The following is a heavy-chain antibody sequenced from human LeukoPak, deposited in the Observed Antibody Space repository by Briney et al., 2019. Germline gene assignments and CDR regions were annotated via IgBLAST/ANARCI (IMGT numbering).Heavy chain of an antibody. CDR1: GFTFRDFY. CDR2: INPSSTIV. Sequence: PGGSLRLSCAASGFTFRDFYMTWIRQAPGKGLEWVAYINPSSTIVNYADSVKGRFSVSRDNADNPLYLQMNSLRAEDTAVYYCTRDPRLCDYWGQGTLVTVSS. V-gene: IGHV3-11*01. J-gene: IGHJ4*02. CDR3: TRDPRLCDY.